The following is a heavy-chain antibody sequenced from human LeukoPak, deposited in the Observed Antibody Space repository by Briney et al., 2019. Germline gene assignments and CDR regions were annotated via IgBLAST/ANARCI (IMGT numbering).Heavy chain of an antibody. CDR1: GFTFSSYG. Sequence: AGGSLRLSCAASGFTFSSYGMTWVRQAPGKGLEWVANIKQDGSEKYYVDSVKGRFTISRDNAKNSLYLQMNSLRAEDTAVYYCARGGAVGGYDSFALDIWGQGTMVTVSS. V-gene: IGHV3-7*01. D-gene: IGHD5-12*01. CDR2: IKQDGSEK. J-gene: IGHJ3*02. CDR3: ARGGAVGGYDSFALDI.